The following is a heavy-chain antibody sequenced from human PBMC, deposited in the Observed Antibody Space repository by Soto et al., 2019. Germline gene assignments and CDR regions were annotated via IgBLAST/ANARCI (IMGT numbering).Heavy chain of an antibody. CDR2: ISSSSSYT. CDR1: GFTFSDYY. CDR3: ASGEQDIVVVPAAVDY. Sequence: PGGSLRLSCAASGFTFSDYYMSWIRQAPGKGLEWVSYISSSSSYTNYADSVKGRFTISRDNARNSLYLQMNSLRAEDTAVYYCASGEQDIVVVPAAVDYWGQGTLVTVSS. V-gene: IGHV3-11*03. D-gene: IGHD2-2*01. J-gene: IGHJ4*02.